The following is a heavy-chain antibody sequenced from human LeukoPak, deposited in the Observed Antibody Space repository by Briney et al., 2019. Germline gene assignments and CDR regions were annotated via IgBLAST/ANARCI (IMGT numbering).Heavy chain of an antibody. V-gene: IGHV1-3*01. CDR1: GYTFTSYA. D-gene: IGHD2-15*01. Sequence: GASVKVSCKASGYTFTSYAIHWVRQAPGHRLEWMGWINVGSGNTKYSQNFQGRVTVTSDTSAATAYVELNSLTSEDTAVYYCARERWHCRVNCYSVYYYALDVWGQGTTVTVSS. CDR2: INVGSGNT. CDR3: ARERWHCRVNCYSVYYYALDV. J-gene: IGHJ6*02.